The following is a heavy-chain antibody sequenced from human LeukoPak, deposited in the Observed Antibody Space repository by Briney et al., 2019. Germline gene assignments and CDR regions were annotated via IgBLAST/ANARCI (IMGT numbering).Heavy chain of an antibody. V-gene: IGHV3-30*04. D-gene: IGHD3-22*01. J-gene: IGHJ3*02. CDR1: GFTFSSYA. CDR2: ISYDGSNK. Sequence: GGSLRLSCAASGFTFSSYAMHWVRQAPGKGLEWGAVISYDGSNKYYADSVKGRFTISRDNSKNTLYLQMNSLRAEDTAVYYCASCYDSSGYDAFDIWGQGTMVTVPS. CDR3: ASCYDSSGYDAFDI.